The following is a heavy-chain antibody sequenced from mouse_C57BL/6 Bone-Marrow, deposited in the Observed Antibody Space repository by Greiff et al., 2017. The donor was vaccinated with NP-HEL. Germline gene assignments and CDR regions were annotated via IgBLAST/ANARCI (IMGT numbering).Heavy chain of an antibody. J-gene: IGHJ3*01. CDR3: ARHHYGNSPWFAY. V-gene: IGHV1-62-2*01. Sequence: VQLQQPGAELVIPGASVKLSCKASGYTFTEYSIHWVKQRSGQGLEWIGWFYPGGGSIKYNEKFKGKATLTVDKSSSTAYMELSSLTSEDSAGDYGARHHYGNSPWFAYWGQGTLVTVSA. CDR1: GYTFTEYS. D-gene: IGHD1-1*01. CDR2: FYPGGGSI.